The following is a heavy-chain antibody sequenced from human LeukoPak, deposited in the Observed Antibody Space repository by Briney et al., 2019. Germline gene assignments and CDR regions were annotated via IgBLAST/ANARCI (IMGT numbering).Heavy chain of an antibody. V-gene: IGHV4-31*03. D-gene: IGHD1-14*01. CDR3: ARGTPAPGGFDP. CDR2: IYYSGST. Sequence: PSETLSLTCTVSGGSISSGGYYWSWIRQHPGKGLKWIGYIYYSGSTYYNPSLKSRVTISVDTSKNQFSLRLSSVTAADTAVYYCARGTPAPGGFDPWGQGTLVTVSS. J-gene: IGHJ5*02. CDR1: GGSISSGGYY.